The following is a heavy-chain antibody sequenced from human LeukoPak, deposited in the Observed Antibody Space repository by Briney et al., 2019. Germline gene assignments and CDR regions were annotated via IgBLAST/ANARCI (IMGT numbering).Heavy chain of an antibody. CDR3: ARRGLAAAGTNWFDP. CDR1: GYSFTSYW. Sequence: PGESLKISCKGSGYSFTSYWIGWVRQMPGKGLEWMGIIYPGDSDTRYSPSFQGQVTISADKSISTAYLQWSSLKASDTAMYYCARRGLAAAGTNWFDPWGQGTLVTVSS. CDR2: IYPGDSDT. J-gene: IGHJ5*02. D-gene: IGHD6-13*01. V-gene: IGHV5-51*03.